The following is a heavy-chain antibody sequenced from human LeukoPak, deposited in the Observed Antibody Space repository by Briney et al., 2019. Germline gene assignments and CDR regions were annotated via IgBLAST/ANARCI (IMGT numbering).Heavy chain of an antibody. CDR3: AKCRVSSSGSADY. D-gene: IGHD6-19*01. CDR1: GYTFTSYY. CDR2: INPSGGSS. J-gene: IGHJ4*02. Sequence: GASVKVSCMASGYTFTSYYIHWVRQAPGQGLEWMGNINPSGGSSTYAQKLQGRVTMTTDTSTSTVYMELSGLRSEDTAVYYCAKCRVSSSGSADYWGQGTLVTVSS. V-gene: IGHV1-46*04.